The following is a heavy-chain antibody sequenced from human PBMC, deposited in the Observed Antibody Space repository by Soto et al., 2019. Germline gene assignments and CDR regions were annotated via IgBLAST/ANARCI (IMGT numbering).Heavy chain of an antibody. CDR3: ARIYRDIVVVPAEYYFDY. CDR1: GGSISSGGYY. V-gene: IGHV4-31*03. D-gene: IGHD2-2*01. J-gene: IGHJ4*02. Sequence: SEILSLTCTVSGGSISSGGYYWSWIRQHPGKGLEWIGYIYYSGSTYYNPSLKSRVTISVDTSKNQFSLKLSSVTAADTAVYYCARIYRDIVVVPAEYYFDYWGQGTLVTVSS. CDR2: IYYSGST.